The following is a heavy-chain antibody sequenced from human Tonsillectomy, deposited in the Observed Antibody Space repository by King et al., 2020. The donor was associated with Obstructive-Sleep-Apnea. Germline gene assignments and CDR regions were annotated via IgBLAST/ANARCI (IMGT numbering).Heavy chain of an antibody. CDR1: GFTFGDYA. Sequence: QLVQSGGGLVQPGRSLRLSCTASGFTFGDYAMSWFRQAPGKGLEWVGFIRSKAYGGTTEYAASVKGRFTISRDDSKSIAYLQMNSLKTEDKAVYYCTSHLTMVRGGSFRYYGMDVWGQGTTVTVSS. CDR2: IRSKAYGGTT. D-gene: IGHD3-10*01. J-gene: IGHJ6*02. CDR3: TSHLTMVRGGSFRYYGMDV. V-gene: IGHV3-49*03.